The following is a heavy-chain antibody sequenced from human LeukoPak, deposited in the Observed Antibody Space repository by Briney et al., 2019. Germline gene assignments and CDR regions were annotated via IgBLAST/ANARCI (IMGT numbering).Heavy chain of an antibody. Sequence: PSETLSRTCTVSGGSVSSSDYYWAWVRQPPGKGLEWIGTIYYSGSTFYNPSLKSRVTISLDTSMNHFSLKLTSVTAPDTAVYYCARHQGSTWDEYYFDFWGQGTLVTVSS. V-gene: IGHV4-39*01. J-gene: IGHJ4*02. CDR2: IYYSGST. CDR3: ARHQGSTWDEYYFDF. D-gene: IGHD6-13*01. CDR1: GGSVSSSDYY.